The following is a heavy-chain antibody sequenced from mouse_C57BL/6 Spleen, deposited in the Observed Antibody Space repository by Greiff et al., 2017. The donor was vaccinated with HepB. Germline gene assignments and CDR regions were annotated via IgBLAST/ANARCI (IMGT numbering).Heavy chain of an antibody. Sequence: QVQLQQSGAELVKPGASVKISCKASGYAFSSYWMNWVKQRPGKGLEWIGQIYPGDGDTNYNGKFKGKATLTADKSSSTAYMQLSSLTSEDSAVYFCARSGRGYYFDDWGQGTTLTVSS. V-gene: IGHV1-80*01. CDR2: IYPGDGDT. D-gene: IGHD4-1*01. J-gene: IGHJ2*01. CDR3: ARSGRGYYFDD. CDR1: GYAFSSYW.